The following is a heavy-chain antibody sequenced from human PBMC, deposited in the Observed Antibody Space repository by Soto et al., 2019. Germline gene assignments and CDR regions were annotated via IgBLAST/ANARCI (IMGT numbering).Heavy chain of an antibody. V-gene: IGHV3-48*02. J-gene: IGHJ6*02. CDR1: GFTFSSYS. CDR3: ARPEYSSSSYGMDV. Sequence: PGGPMRLSCAASGFTFSSYSMNWVRQAPGKGLEWVSYISSSSSTIYYADSVKGRFTISRDNAKNSLYLQMNSLRDEDTAVYYCARPEYSSSSYGMDVWGQGTTVTVSS. D-gene: IGHD6-6*01. CDR2: ISSSSSTI.